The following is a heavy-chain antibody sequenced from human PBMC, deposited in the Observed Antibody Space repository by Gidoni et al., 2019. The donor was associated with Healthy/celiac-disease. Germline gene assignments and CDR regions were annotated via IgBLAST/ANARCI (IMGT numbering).Heavy chain of an antibody. J-gene: IGHJ4*02. V-gene: IGHV3-53*02. D-gene: IGHD5-12*01. Sequence: EVQLVETGGGLIQPGGSLRLSCAASGFPVSSNYMSWVRQAPGKGLELVSVIYSGCSTYYAYSVKGRFTISRDNSKNTLYLQMNSLRAEDTAVYYCARSLGLPEDYWGQGTLVTVSS. CDR2: IYSGCST. CDR1: GFPVSSNY. CDR3: ARSLGLPEDY.